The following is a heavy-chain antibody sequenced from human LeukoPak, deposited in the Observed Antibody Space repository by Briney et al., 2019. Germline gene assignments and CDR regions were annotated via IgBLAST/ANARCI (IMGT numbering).Heavy chain of an antibody. D-gene: IGHD3-10*01. CDR1: GYSLTSYW. CDR3: ASYYGSGSYYGY. V-gene: IGHV5-10-1*01. CDR2: IDLSDSYT. J-gene: IGHJ4*02. Sequence: GESLKISFKGAGYSLTSYWISWVGQLPRKGLEWMGRIDLSDSYTNYSPSFQCHVTISADKSISTAYLQWSSVKASDTAMYYCASYYGSGSYYGYCGQGSMVTVSS.